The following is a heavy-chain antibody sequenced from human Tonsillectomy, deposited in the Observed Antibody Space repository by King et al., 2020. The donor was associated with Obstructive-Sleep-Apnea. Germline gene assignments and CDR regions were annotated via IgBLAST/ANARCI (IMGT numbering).Heavy chain of an antibody. J-gene: IGHJ4*02. Sequence: QLQESGPGLVKPSETLSLTCTVSGGSISSYYWSWIRQPPGKGLEWIGYIYYSGSTNYNPSLKSRVTISVDTSKNQFSLKLSSMTAADTAVYYCARAGGDGEIDYWGQGTLVTVSS. CDR1: GGSISSYY. D-gene: IGHD2-21*01. CDR3: ARAGGDGEIDY. V-gene: IGHV4-59*01. CDR2: IYYSGST.